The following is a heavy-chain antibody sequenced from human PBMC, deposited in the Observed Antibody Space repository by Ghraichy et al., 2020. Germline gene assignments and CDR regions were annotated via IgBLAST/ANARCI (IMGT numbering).Heavy chain of an antibody. V-gene: IGHV3-33*01. CDR3: ASEVFYGDYSLGGMDV. J-gene: IGHJ6*02. Sequence: GESLNISCAASGFTFSSYGMHWVRQAPGKGLEWVAVIWYDGNNQYYADSVKGRFTISRDNSKNTLYLQMNSLRAEDTAVYYCASEVFYGDYSLGGMDVWGQGTTVTVSS. D-gene: IGHD4-17*01. CDR1: GFTFSSYG. CDR2: IWYDGNNQ.